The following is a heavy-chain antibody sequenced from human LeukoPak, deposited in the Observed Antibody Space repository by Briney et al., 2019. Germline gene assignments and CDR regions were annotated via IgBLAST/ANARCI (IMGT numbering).Heavy chain of an antibody. J-gene: IGHJ5*02. CDR3: AAGSRITGERANWFDP. CDR1: GFSFSSYG. D-gene: IGHD1-20*01. V-gene: IGHV3-33*01. CDR2: IWYDGSNQ. Sequence: RTSLRLSCAASGFSFSSYGMHWVRQAPGKGLEWVAVIWYDGSNQYYADSVKGRFTISRDNSRNTLYLQMSSLRAEDTAIYHCAAGSRITGERANWFDPWGQGTLVTVSA.